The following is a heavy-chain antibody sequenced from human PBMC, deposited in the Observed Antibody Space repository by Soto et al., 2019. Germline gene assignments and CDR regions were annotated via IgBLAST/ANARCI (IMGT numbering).Heavy chain of an antibody. J-gene: IGHJ4*02. CDR1: GFTLSSYA. V-gene: IGHV3-23*01. D-gene: IGHD2-2*01. Sequence: PGGSLRLSCAASGFTLSSYAMSWVRQAPGKGLEWVSDISGSGSNTYYRDSVKGRFTISRDNPKNTLYLQMDSLRDDDTAVYYCAKGSCSSTSCYEFDYWGQGTLVTVSS. CDR3: AKGSCSSTSCYEFDY. CDR2: ISGSGSNT.